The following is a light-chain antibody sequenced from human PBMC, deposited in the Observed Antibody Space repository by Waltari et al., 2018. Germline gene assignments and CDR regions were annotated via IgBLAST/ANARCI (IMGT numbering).Light chain of an antibody. CDR2: YDD. J-gene: IGLJ3*02. CDR3: AAWDDSLHGWV. V-gene: IGLV1-36*01. Sequence: QSVLTQPPSVSAAPRQRGTISCSGSSSTIGKNTVDWYQQLPGKAPRLLIYYDDLVSTGVSDRFSGSKSGTSASLAISGLQSDDEGDYYCAAWDDSLHGWVFGGGTKLTVL. CDR1: SSTIGKNT.